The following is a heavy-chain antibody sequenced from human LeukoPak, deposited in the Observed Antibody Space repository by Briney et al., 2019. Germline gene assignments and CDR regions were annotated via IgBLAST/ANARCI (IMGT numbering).Heavy chain of an antibody. D-gene: IGHD6-6*01. CDR1: GASISSGSYY. CDR2: VYTSGST. CDR3: ARVVSAFYFDY. V-gene: IGHV4-61*02. J-gene: IGHJ4*02. Sequence: PSETLSLTCTVSGASISSGSYYWSWIRQPAGKGLEWIGRVYTSGSTNYNPSLKSRVTISVDTSKNQFSLKLSSVTAADPAVYYCARVVSAFYFDYWGQGTLVTVSS.